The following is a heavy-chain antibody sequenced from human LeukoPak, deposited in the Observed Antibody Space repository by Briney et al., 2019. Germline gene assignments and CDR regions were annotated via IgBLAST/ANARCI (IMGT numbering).Heavy chain of an antibody. CDR1: GGSISRSGYY. CDR3: ARFSRSLHYNYYYMDV. Sequence: SETLSLTCNVFGGSISRSGYYWGWIRQPPGQGLEWIGNIHYNGNTDYNPSLKSRVIISMDASKSQFSLKLNSVTAADTAVYYCARFSRSLHYNYYYMDVWGKGTTVTVSS. J-gene: IGHJ6*03. D-gene: IGHD3-3*02. V-gene: IGHV4-39*07. CDR2: IHYNGNT.